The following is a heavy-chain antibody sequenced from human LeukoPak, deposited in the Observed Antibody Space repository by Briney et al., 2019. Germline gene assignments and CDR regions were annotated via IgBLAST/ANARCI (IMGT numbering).Heavy chain of an antibody. CDR1: GGTFSSYA. V-gene: IGHV1-69*05. CDR3: ATELAYCGGDCYSGFDY. D-gene: IGHD2-21*02. CDR2: IIPIFGTA. Sequence: SVKVSCKASGGTFSSYAISWVRQAPGQGLEWMGGIIPIFGTANYAQKFQGRVTITTDESTSTAYMELGSLRSEDTAVYYCATELAYCGGDCYSGFDYWGQGTLVTVSS. J-gene: IGHJ4*02.